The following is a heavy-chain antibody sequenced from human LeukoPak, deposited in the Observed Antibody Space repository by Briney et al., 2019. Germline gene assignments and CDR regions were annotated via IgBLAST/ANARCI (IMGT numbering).Heavy chain of an antibody. D-gene: IGHD2-21*02. CDR3: AKDKDKYCGGDCQGFDY. Sequence: GGSLRLSCAASDFTFSIYGKHWVRQPPAKGLEWVAFIRYDSTDKFYADSVKGRFIIFRDSSKNTLFLQKHSLRADDTAIYYCAKDKDKYCGGDCQGFDYGGQGSLVTV. CDR1: DFTFSIYG. CDR2: IRYDSTDK. V-gene: IGHV3-30*02. J-gene: IGHJ4*02.